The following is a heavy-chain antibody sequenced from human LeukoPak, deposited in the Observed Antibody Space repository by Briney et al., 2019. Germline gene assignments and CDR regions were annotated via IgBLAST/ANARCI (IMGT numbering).Heavy chain of an antibody. J-gene: IGHJ4*02. Sequence: GASVKVSCKASGGTFSSYAISWVRQAPGQGLEWMGGIIPIFGTANYAQKLQGRVTITADKSTSTAYMELSSLRSEDTAVYYCARGDYDILTGQTPTLLDYWGQGTLVTVSS. CDR1: GGTFSSYA. V-gene: IGHV1-69*06. CDR2: IIPIFGTA. CDR3: ARGDYDILTGQTPTLLDY. D-gene: IGHD3-9*01.